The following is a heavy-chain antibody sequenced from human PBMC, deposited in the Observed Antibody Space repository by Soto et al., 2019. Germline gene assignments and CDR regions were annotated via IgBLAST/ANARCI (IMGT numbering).Heavy chain of an antibody. CDR2: IYYSGST. J-gene: IGHJ4*02. V-gene: IGHV4-30-4*01. CDR1: GCSISSGDYY. D-gene: IGHD4-17*01. Sequence: PSETLSLTCTVSGCSISSGDYYWSWIRQPPGKGLEWIGYIYYSGSTYYNPSLKSRVTISVDTSKNQFSLKLSSVTAADTAVYNCARERKVKDYGDYGERGDYWGQGTLVTVSS. CDR3: ARERKVKDYGDYGERGDY.